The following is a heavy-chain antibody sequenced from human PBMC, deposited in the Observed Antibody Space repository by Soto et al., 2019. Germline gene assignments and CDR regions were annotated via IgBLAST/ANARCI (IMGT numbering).Heavy chain of an antibody. CDR1: GGSFTGYS. D-gene: IGHD6-13*01. CDR2: INRGGGT. V-gene: IGHV4-34*01. CDR3: ARGRRGRTSTWSDF. J-gene: IGHJ4*02. Sequence: QVQLQQWGAGLLKPSETLSLTCAVYGGSFTGYSWTWIRQPPGKGLEWIGEINRGGGTTYNPSRNSRVTISVDTSKNQFSLKLTSVTAADTAVYYCARGRRGRTSTWSDFWGQGTLVTVSS.